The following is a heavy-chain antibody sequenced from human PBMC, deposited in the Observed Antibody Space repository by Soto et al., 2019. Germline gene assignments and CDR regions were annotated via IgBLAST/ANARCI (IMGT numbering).Heavy chain of an antibody. J-gene: IGHJ4*02. CDR3: ARDEDY. CDR1: GYTFTTYA. CDR2: ISTGSGDT. V-gene: IGHV1-3*04. Sequence: QVQLVQSGAEVEKPGASVKVSCKASGYTFTTYAMHWVRQAPGQGLEWMAWISTGSGDTKYSQKFQGRVTITRDTSASTTYMELSSLRSEDTAVYYCARDEDYWGQGTLVTVSS.